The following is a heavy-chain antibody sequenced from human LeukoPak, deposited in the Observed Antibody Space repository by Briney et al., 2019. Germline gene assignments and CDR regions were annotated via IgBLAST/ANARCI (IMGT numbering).Heavy chain of an antibody. CDR1: GFTFSSYW. Sequence: GGSLRLSYAASGFTFSSYWMHWVRQAPGKGLVWVSRINSDGSSTSYADSVKGRFTISRDNAKNTLYLQMNSLRAEDTAVYYCASYSGSYYCFDYWGQGTLVTVSS. CDR2: INSDGSST. D-gene: IGHD1-26*01. V-gene: IGHV3-74*01. J-gene: IGHJ4*02. CDR3: ASYSGSYYCFDY.